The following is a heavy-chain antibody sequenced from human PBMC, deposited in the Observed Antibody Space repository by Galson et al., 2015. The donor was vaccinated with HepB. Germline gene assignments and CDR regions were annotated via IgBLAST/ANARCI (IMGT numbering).Heavy chain of an antibody. CDR1: GYTFTGYY. J-gene: IGHJ3*02. CDR2: INPNSGGT. D-gene: IGHD3-16*01. CDR3: ARAARMGAAFDI. Sequence: SVKVSCKASGYTFTGYYTHWVRQAPGQGLEWMGRINPNSGGTNYAQKFQGRVTMTRDTSISTAYMELSRLRSDDTAVYYCARAARMGAAFDIWGQGTMVTVSS. V-gene: IGHV1-2*06.